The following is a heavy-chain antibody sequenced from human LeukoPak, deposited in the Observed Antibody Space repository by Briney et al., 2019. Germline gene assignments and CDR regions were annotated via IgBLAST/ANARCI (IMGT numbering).Heavy chain of an antibody. Sequence: GGSLRLSCAASGFTFSRYWMFWVRHAPGKGLVWVSRINTDGTNTNYADSVKGRFTISRENTKSTVYLQMNSLRPEDTAVYYCGTLGVMGEVDYWGQGALVTVSS. D-gene: IGHD3-16*01. J-gene: IGHJ4*02. CDR1: GFTFSRYW. CDR3: GTLGVMGEVDY. V-gene: IGHV3-74*01. CDR2: INTDGTNT.